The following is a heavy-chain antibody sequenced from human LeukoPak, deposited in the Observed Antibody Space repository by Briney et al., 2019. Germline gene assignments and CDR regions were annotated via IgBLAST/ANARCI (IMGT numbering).Heavy chain of an antibody. CDR2: ITSGGSYI. CDR1: GFTFSSYE. D-gene: IGHD1-26*01. J-gene: IGHJ4*02. Sequence: GGSLRLSCAASGFTFSSYEMNWVRQAPGKGLEWVSSITSGGSYIFYADSVKGRFTISRDNAKESLYLQLNSLRVEDTALYYCARYSGTYRDYWGQGTLVTVSS. V-gene: IGHV3-21*01. CDR3: ARYSGTYRDY.